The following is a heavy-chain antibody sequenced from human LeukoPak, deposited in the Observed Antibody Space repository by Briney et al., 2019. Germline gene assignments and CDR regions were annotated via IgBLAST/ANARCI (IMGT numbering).Heavy chain of an antibody. J-gene: IGHJ6*02. CDR1: GFTFSSYG. Sequence: GGSLRLSCAASGFTFSSYGMHWVRQAPGKGLEWVAVIWYDGSNKYYADSVKGRFTISRDNSKNTLYLQMNSLRAEDTAVYYCARTPLRGGFYYGMDVWGQGTTATVSS. CDR2: IWYDGSNK. CDR3: ARTPLRGGFYYGMDV. V-gene: IGHV3-33*01. D-gene: IGHD3-10*01.